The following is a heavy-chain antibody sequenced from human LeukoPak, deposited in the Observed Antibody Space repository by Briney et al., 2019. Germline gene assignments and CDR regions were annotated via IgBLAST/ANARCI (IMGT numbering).Heavy chain of an antibody. D-gene: IGHD1-1*01. J-gene: IGHJ5*02. CDR1: GFSFSSNW. CDR2: IKRDGSQK. V-gene: IGHV3-7*01. CDR3: ARLGLEVGGPNWFDP. Sequence: GGSLRLSCAAPGFSFSSNWMGWVRQAPGKGLEWGAHIKRDGSQKYYLDSVKGRFTISRDNAKNSLYLQMNSLRVEDTAVYYCARLGLEVGGPNWFDPWGQGTLVTVSS.